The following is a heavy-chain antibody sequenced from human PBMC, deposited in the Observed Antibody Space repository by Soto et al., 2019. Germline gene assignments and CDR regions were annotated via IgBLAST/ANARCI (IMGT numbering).Heavy chain of an antibody. Sequence: QVQLVQSGAEVKKPGASVKVSCKASGYTFTSYGISWVRQAPGQGFELMGWISAYNGNTHYAQKLQGIVTMTTGTSPSSGYMELWSLRADDTAVYYCANITLLYCSVGSCPEGTDPYYYDFCGEGPMVTVSS. J-gene: IGHJ4*02. CDR3: ANITLLYCSVGSCPEGTDPYYYDF. D-gene: IGHD2-15*01. CDR1: GYTFTSYG. V-gene: IGHV1-18*01. CDR2: ISAYNGNT.